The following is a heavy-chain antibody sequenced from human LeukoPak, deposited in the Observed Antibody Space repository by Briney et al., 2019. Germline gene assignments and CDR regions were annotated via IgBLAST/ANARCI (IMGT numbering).Heavy chain of an antibody. Sequence: GGSLRLSCAASGFTFSSYAMSWVRQAPGKGLEWVSAISGSGGSTYYADSVKGRFTISRDNSKNTLYLQMNSPRAEDTAVYYCAKDIRRYYYGSGSYSGAFDIWGQGKMVTVSS. D-gene: IGHD3-10*01. CDR1: GFTFSSYA. CDR3: AKDIRRYYYGSGSYSGAFDI. CDR2: ISGSGGST. V-gene: IGHV3-23*01. J-gene: IGHJ3*02.